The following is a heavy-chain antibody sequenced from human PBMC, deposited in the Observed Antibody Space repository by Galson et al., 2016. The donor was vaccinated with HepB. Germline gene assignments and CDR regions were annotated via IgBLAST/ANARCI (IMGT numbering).Heavy chain of an antibody. CDR2: MSYDGGHE. J-gene: IGHJ4*02. CDR3: ARGHNGHADGLDY. CDR1: GFTFGRYG. D-gene: IGHD2-8*01. Sequence: SLRLSCAASGFTFGRYGMHWVRQAPGKGLEWVAVMSYDGGHEYYADSVRGRLTVSRDNSKNMLYLRMNSLRAEDTAVYYCARGHNGHADGLDYWGQGTLVTVSS. V-gene: IGHV3-30*03.